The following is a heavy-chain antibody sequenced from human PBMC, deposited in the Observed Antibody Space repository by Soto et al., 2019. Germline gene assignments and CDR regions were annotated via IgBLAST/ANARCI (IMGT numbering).Heavy chain of an antibody. Sequence: PSETLSLTCAVYGGSFSCYYGSWIRQPPGKGLEWIGEINHSGSTNYNPSLKSRVTISVDTSKNQFSLKLSSVTAADTAVYYCARANYSFDPWGQGTLVTVSS. D-gene: IGHD2-21*01. CDR2: INHSGST. CDR1: GGSFSCYY. J-gene: IGHJ5*02. CDR3: ARANYSFDP. V-gene: IGHV4-34*01.